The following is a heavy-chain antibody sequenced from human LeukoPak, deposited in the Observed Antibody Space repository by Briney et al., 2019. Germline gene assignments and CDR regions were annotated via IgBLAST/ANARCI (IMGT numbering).Heavy chain of an antibody. J-gene: IGHJ6*02. CDR3: ARDGMVRGVMTAPPAYYYYYYGMDV. CDR2: INSDGSST. V-gene: IGHV3-74*01. CDR1: GFTFSSYW. Sequence: PGGSLRLSCAASGFTFSSYWMHWVRQAPGKGLVWVSRINSDGSSTSYADSVKGRFTISRDNAKNTLYLQMSSLRAEDTAVYYCARDGMVRGVMTAPPAYYYYYYGMDVWGQGTTVTVSS. D-gene: IGHD3-10*01.